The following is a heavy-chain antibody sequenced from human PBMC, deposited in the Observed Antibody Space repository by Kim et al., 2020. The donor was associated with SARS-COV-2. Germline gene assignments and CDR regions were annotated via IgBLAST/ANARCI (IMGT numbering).Heavy chain of an antibody. CDR2: IYYSGST. V-gene: IGHV4-39*01. D-gene: IGHD6-19*01. J-gene: IGHJ5*02. CDR3: ARLRSPTGQYSSGWSGWFDP. CDR1: GGSISSSSYY. Sequence: SETLSLTCTVSGGSISSSSYYWGWIRQPPGKGLEWIGSIYYSGSTYYNPSLKSRVTISVDTSKNQFSLKLSSVTAADTAVYYCARLRSPTGQYSSGWSGWFDPWGQGTLVTVSS.